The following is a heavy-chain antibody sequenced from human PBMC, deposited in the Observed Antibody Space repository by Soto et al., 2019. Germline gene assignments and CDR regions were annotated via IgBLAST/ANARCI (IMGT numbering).Heavy chain of an antibody. V-gene: IGHV4-34*01. CDR1: GGSFSGYY. CDR2: INHSGST. D-gene: IGHD6-13*01. CDR3: ARFASFSSWYWFDP. Sequence: SETLCLTCTVYGGSFSGYYWSWIRQQPGKGLEWIGEINHSGSTNYNPSLKSRVTISVDTSKNQFSLKLSSVTAADTAVYYCARFASFSSWYWFDPWGQGTLVTVSS. J-gene: IGHJ5*02.